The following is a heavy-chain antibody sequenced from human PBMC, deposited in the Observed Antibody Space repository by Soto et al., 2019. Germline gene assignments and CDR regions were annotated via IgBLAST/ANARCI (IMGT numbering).Heavy chain of an antibody. CDR2: ISYGGTT. Sequence: QLQLQESGPGLAKPSETLSLTCAVSGVSINTVTYYWGWIRHPPGGGLEWIGAISYGGTTYYNHSLGSLLTIALDTSKNHCSLRLTSVTAADTAVYYCARHSYVSGDYTAQGIDIWGQGKMVTVSS. CDR3: ARHSYVSGDYTAQGIDI. D-gene: IGHD5-18*01. V-gene: IGHV4-39*01. CDR1: GVSINTVTYY. J-gene: IGHJ3*02.